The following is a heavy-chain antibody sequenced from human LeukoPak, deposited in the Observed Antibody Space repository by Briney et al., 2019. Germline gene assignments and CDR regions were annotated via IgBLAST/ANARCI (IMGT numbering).Heavy chain of an antibody. CDR1: GGSISSGGYY. CDR2: IYYCVIT. J-gene: IGHJ3*02. Sequence: KPSETLSLTCTVSGGSISSGGYYWSWIREHAGKGLELICYIYYCVITYYIPSLKSRVTISVDTSKNQFSLKLSSVTAADTAVYYCARGGNAFDIWGQGTMVTVSS. D-gene: IGHD1-26*01. CDR3: ARGGNAFDI. V-gene: IGHV4-31*03.